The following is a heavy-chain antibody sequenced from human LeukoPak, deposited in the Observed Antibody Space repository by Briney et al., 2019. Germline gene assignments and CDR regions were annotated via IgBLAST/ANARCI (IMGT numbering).Heavy chain of an antibody. CDR2: INHSGST. Sequence: PSETLSLTCAVYGGSFSGYYWSWIRQPPGKGLEWIGKINHSGSTNYNPSLKSRVTISVDTSKNQFSLKLSSVTAADTTVYYCARGSSSSWYLTFDPWGQGTLVTVSS. CDR1: GGSFSGYY. D-gene: IGHD6-13*01. J-gene: IGHJ5*02. CDR3: ARGSSSSWYLTFDP. V-gene: IGHV4-34*01.